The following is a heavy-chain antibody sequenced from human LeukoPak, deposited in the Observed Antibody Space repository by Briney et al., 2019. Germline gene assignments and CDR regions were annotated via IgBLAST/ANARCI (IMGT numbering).Heavy chain of an antibody. CDR2: IIPIFGIA. V-gene: IGHV1-69*04. CDR1: GGTFSSYA. D-gene: IGHD2-2*01. J-gene: IGHJ4*02. CDR3: ARVLGVVVPAAGTNYFDY. Sequence: SVKVSCKASGGTFSSYAISWVRQAPGQGLEWMGRIIPIFGIANYAQKFQGRVTITGDKSTSTAYMELSSLRSEDTAVYYCARVLGVVVPAAGTNYFDYWGQGALVTVSS.